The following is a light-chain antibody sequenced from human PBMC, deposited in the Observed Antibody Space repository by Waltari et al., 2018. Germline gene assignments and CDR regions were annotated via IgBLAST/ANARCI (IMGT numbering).Light chain of an antibody. J-gene: IGLJ1*01. Sequence: QSALTQPASVSGSPGQSITISCTGTSSAIGTYNYVSWYQEHPGKAPKLMIFEVSNRPSGVSNRFSGSKSGNTASLTISGLQAEDEADYYCSSYTSSSTLLFGTGTKVTVL. CDR2: EVS. CDR3: SSYTSSSTLL. V-gene: IGLV2-14*01. CDR1: SSAIGTYNY.